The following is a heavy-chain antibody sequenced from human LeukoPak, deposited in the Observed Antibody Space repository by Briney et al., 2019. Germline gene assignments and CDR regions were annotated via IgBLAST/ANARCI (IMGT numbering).Heavy chain of an antibody. J-gene: IGHJ4*02. CDR2: TYYRSKWYN. CDR1: GDSVSSNSAA. CDR3: ARNNGSGARRAKSYFDY. Sequence: SQTLSLTCAISGDSVSSNSAAWNWIRQSPSRGLEWLGRTYYRSKWYNDYVVSVKSRITINPDTSKNQFSLQLNSVTPEDTAVYYCARNNGSGARRAKSYFDYWGQGTLVTVSS. D-gene: IGHD3-10*01. V-gene: IGHV6-1*01.